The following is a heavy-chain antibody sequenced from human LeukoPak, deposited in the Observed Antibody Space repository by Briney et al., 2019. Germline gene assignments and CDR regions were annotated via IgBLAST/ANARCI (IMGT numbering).Heavy chain of an antibody. CDR1: GFTFSGYW. D-gene: IGHD5-12*01. Sequence: GGSLRLSCAASGFTFSGYWMSWVRQAPGKGLEWEANIKQDGSEKYYVDSVKGRFTISRDNAKTSLYLQMNSLRAEDTAVYYCAREPWGHGGSSDHWGQGTLVTVSS. CDR3: AREPWGHGGSSDH. V-gene: IGHV3-7*03. J-gene: IGHJ5*02. CDR2: IKQDGSEK.